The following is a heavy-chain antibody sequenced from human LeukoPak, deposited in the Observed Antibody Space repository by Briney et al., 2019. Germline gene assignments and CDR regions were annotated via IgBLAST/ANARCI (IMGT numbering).Heavy chain of an antibody. CDR1: GFTFSSYG. Sequence: PGGSLRLSCAASGFTFSSYGMHWVRQAPGKGLEWVAVIWYDGSNKYYADSVKGRFTISRDNSKNTLYLQMNSLRAEDTAVYYCARGKGSSWNFDYWGQGTLVTVSP. J-gene: IGHJ4*02. V-gene: IGHV3-33*01. CDR2: IWYDGSNK. D-gene: IGHD6-13*01. CDR3: ARGKGSSWNFDY.